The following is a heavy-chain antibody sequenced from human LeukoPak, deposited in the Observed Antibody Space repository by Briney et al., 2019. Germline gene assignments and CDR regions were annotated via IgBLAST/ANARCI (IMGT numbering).Heavy chain of an antibody. CDR1: GYAFTNYY. CDR3: ARGLEAFDI. Sequence: GASVKVSCKASGYAFTNYYMHWVRQAPGQGPEWMGIINPNGGGTSYAQKFQGRVTMTRDTSTSTVYMELSSLRSEDTAVYYCARGLEAFDIWGQGTMVTVSS. J-gene: IGHJ3*02. CDR2: INPNGGGT. D-gene: IGHD1-1*01. V-gene: IGHV1-46*01.